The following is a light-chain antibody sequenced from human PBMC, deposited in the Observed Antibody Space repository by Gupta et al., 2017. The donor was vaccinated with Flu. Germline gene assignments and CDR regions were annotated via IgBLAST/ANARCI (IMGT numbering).Light chain of an antibody. CDR2: ENT. J-gene: IGLJ3*02. V-gene: IGLV1-51*02. CDR1: TSNIGINY. Sequence: QSVLTQPPSVSAAPGQTVTISCSGGTSNIGINYVSWYQLLPGVAPKLLIWENTRRLSGIPDRFSGSRSGTSATLGIAGLQTGDEADYYCGVWDSSLSVWVFGGGTKLTVL. CDR3: GVWDSSLSVWV.